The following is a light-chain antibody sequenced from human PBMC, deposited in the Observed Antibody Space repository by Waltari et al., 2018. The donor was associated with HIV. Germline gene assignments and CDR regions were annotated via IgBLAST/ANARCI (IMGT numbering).Light chain of an antibody. CDR1: QNIGNS. CDR3: HQYHRYPQT. J-gene: IGKJ1*01. CDR2: GSS. V-gene: IGKV1-8*01. Sequence: AIRLTQSPSSFSASPGDRVTITCRASQNIGNSLAWYQHKQGSAPSILIYGSSTLQKGVASRFSGSASGTNFTLTISCLQSEDFATFSCHQYHRYPQTFGQGTRVEMK.